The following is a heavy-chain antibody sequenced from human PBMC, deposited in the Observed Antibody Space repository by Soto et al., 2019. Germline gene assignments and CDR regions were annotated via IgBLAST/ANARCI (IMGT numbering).Heavy chain of an antibody. CDR3: IQSRCGGGCLQSDASYYYYGMDV. Sequence: QITLKESGPTLVKPTQPLTLTCTFSAFSLSTGGVGVGWIRQPPGKALEWLALIYWDDDKRYSPSLRSRLTITKDTSKNQVVLTMTNMDPGDTATYYCIQSRCGGGCLQSDASYYYYGMDVWGQGTTVTVSS. CDR1: AFSLSTGGVG. D-gene: IGHD2-21*02. J-gene: IGHJ6*02. CDR2: IYWDDDK. V-gene: IGHV2-5*02.